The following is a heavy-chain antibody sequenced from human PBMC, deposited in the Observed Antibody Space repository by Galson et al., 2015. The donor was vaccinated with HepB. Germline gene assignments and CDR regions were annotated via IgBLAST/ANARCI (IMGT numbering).Heavy chain of an antibody. V-gene: IGHV4-30-4*01. CDR2: IYYSGST. CDR1: GGSISSGDYY. CDR3: ARDGGKYCSSTSCYGGAFDI. J-gene: IGHJ3*02. D-gene: IGHD2-2*01. Sequence: TLSLTCTVSGGSISSGDYYWSWIRQPPGKGLEWIGYIYYSGSTYYNPSLKSRVTISVDTSKNQFSLKLSSVTAADTAVYYCARDGGKYCSSTSCYGGAFDIWGQGTMVTVSS.